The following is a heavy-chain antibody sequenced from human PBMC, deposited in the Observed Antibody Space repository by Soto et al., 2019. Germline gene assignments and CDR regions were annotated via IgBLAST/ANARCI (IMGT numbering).Heavy chain of an antibody. D-gene: IGHD3-22*01. V-gene: IGHV1-69*13. CDR3: ARSPTSTAEDYDSSGYPFDY. CDR1: GGTFSSYA. Sequence: SVKVSCKASGGTFSSYAISWVRQAPGQGLEWMGGIIPIFGTANYAQKFQGRVTITADESTSTAYMELSSLRSEDTAVYYCARSPTSTAEDYDSSGYPFDYWGQGTLVTFSS. J-gene: IGHJ4*02. CDR2: IIPIFGTA.